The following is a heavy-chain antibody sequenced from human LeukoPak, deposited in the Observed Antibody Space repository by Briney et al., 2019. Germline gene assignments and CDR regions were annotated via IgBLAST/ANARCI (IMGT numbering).Heavy chain of an antibody. Sequence: SETLSLTCAVYGGSFSGYFCIWIRQPPGKGLEWIGEINHSGRSNYNPSLKRRVTISADTSKNEFSLKLSSVTAADTAVYYCARRIWRWLQLIDYWGQGTLVTVSS. CDR3: ARRIWRWLQLIDY. CDR2: INHSGRS. V-gene: IGHV4-34*01. J-gene: IGHJ4*02. D-gene: IGHD5-24*01. CDR1: GGSFSGYF.